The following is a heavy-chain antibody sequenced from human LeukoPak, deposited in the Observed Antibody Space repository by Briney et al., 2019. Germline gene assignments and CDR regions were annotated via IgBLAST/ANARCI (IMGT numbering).Heavy chain of an antibody. Sequence: PGGSLRLSCSASGFTFSDYAMHWVRQAPGKGLEYVSTIGSYGGSTYYADSVKGRFTISRDNAKNTLYLQMNSLRAEDAAVYFCTRDSYISNVYYGMDVWGQGATVTVSS. J-gene: IGHJ6*02. V-gene: IGHV3-64*04. CDR1: GFTFSDYA. CDR2: IGSYGGST. D-gene: IGHD1-26*01. CDR3: TRDSYISNVYYGMDV.